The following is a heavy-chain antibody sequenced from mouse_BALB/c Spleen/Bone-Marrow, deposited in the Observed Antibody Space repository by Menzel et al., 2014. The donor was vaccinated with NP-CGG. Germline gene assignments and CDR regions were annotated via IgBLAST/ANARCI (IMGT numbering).Heavy chain of an antibody. D-gene: IGHD4-1*02. V-gene: IGHV1-82*01. CDR2: IYPGDGDT. CDR1: GYAFSSSW. Sequence: VKVVESGPELVKPGASVKISCKASGYAFSSSWMNWVKQRPGQGLEWIGRIYPGDGDTKYNGKFKGKATLTADKSSSTAYMQLSSLTSVDSPVYFCARPLNWDPYAMDYWGQGTSVTVSS. CDR3: ARPLNWDPYAMDY. J-gene: IGHJ4*01.